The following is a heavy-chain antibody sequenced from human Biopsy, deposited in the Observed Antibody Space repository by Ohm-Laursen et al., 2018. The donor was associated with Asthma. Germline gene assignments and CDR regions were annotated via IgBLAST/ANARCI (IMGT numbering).Heavy chain of an antibody. V-gene: IGHV1-69*13. CDR1: GDSFSNYA. CDR2: LIPVLGTP. J-gene: IGHJ6*02. Sequence: SVKVSCKASGDSFSNYAISWVRQAPGQGLEWMGGLIPVLGTPDHAQMFEGRVTITADESTSTAYMELSSLSSEDTAVYYCAGGYSGAVRFDYDSPGLEVWGQGTRVTASS. CDR3: AGGYSGAVRFDYDSPGLEV. D-gene: IGHD5-12*01.